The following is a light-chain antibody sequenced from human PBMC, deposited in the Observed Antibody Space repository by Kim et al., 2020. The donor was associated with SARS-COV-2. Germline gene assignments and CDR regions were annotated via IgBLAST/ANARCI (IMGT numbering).Light chain of an antibody. V-gene: IGKV3-11*01. CDR2: DTS. CDR3: HQRSNWPLT. CDR1: QSVSSS. Sequence: EIVLTQSPATLSLSPGERATLSCRASQSVSSSLAWYQQKPGQAPRLLIYDTSNRATGIPARFSGSGSGTDFTLTISSLEPEDFAVYYCHQRSNWPLTFGGGTKVEI. J-gene: IGKJ4*01.